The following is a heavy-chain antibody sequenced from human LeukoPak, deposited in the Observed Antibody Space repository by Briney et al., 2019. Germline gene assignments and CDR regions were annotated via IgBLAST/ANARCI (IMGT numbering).Heavy chain of an antibody. Sequence: SETLSLTCTVSSGSLTTSNTYWGWVRQPPGKALEWFGNIFYSGSTYYSPSLKSRFTISLDTSRNQFSLKLNSVTAADTAVYYCARGYSPYSSSSSYYYYYMDVWGKGTTVTVSS. CDR3: ARGYSPYSSSSSYYYYYMDV. CDR1: SGSLTTSNTY. D-gene: IGHD6-13*01. V-gene: IGHV4-39*07. CDR2: IFYSGST. J-gene: IGHJ6*03.